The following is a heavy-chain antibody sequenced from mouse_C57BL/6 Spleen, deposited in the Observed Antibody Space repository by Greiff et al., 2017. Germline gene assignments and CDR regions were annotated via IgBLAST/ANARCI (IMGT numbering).Heavy chain of an antibody. CDR1: GYAFSSYW. J-gene: IGHJ4*01. CDR3: ARTGTRGDYYAMDY. Sequence: QVQLKESGAELVKPGASVKISCKASGYAFSSYWMNWVKQRPGKGLEWIGQIYPGDGDTNYNGKFKGKAILTADKSSSTAYMQLSSLTSEDSAVYFCARTGTRGDYYAMDYWGQGTSVTVSS. CDR2: IYPGDGDT. V-gene: IGHV1-80*01. D-gene: IGHD4-1*01.